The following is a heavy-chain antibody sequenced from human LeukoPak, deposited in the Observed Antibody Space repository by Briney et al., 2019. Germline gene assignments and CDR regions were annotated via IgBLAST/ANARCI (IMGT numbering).Heavy chain of an antibody. CDR1: GDSVSSNSAA. CDR3: ARGVYTYYYDSSGYYNAEYFQH. D-gene: IGHD3-22*01. Sequence: SQTLSLTCAISGDSVSSNSAAWNWIRQSPSRGLEWLGRTYYRSKWYNDYAVSVKSRITINPDTSKSQFSLQLNSVTPEDTAVYYCARGVYTYYYDSSGYYNAEYFQHWGQGTLVTVSS. J-gene: IGHJ1*01. V-gene: IGHV6-1*01. CDR2: TYYRSKWYN.